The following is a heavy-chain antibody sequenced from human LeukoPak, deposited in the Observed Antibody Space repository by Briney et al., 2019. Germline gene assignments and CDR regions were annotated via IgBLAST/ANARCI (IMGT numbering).Heavy chain of an antibody. CDR3: ARARYCSSTSCHRGEYFQH. Sequence: ASVKVSCKVSGYTLTELSMHWVRQAPGQGLEWMGIINPSGGSTSYAQKFQGRVTMTRDTSTSTVYMELSSLRSEDTAVYYCARARYCSSTSCHRGEYFQHWGQGTLVTVSS. D-gene: IGHD2-2*01. CDR1: GYTLTELS. V-gene: IGHV1-46*01. J-gene: IGHJ1*01. CDR2: INPSGGST.